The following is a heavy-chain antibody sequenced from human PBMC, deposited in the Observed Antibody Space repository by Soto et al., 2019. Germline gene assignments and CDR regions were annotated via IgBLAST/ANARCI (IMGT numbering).Heavy chain of an antibody. CDR2: VKSKTDGGTA. D-gene: IGHD2-15*01. Sequence: EEQLVESGGGLVKPGGSLRLSCTASGFSFSYAWMSWVRQAPGKGLEWVGRVKSKTDGGTADYAAPVKGRFTISRDDSKTTVYLQMNSLKTEDTAVYYCTTDCSGGSCYPGAYYYYYGMDVWGQGTTVTVSS. CDR3: TTDCSGGSCYPGAYYYYYGMDV. CDR1: GFSFSYAW. V-gene: IGHV3-15*01. J-gene: IGHJ6*02.